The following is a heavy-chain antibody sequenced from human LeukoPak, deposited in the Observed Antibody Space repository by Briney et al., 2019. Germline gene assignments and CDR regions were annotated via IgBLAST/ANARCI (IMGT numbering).Heavy chain of an antibody. J-gene: IGHJ4*02. CDR3: AREYYDSSDYPRQHYFDY. Sequence: PGGSLRLSCAASGFTFSSYSMNWVRQAPGKGLEWVSSISSSSSYIYYADSVKGRFTISRDNSKNTLYLQMNSLRAEDTAVYYCAREYYDSSDYPRQHYFDYWGQGTLVTVSS. CDR1: GFTFSSYS. D-gene: IGHD3-22*01. V-gene: IGHV3-21*01. CDR2: ISSSSSYI.